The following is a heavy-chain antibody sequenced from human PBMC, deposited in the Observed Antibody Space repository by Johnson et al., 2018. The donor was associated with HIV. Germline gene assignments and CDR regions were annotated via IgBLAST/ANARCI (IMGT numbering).Heavy chain of an antibody. Sequence: VQLVESGGGLIQPGGSLRLSCAASGFTFINYWMHWVRQAPGKGLVWVSRMNADGKTTTYADSVQGRFTISRDSSRNTLYLEMNSLRAEDTAVYYCAIGRGEFPRHAFDIWGQGTMVTVSS. CDR3: AIGRGEFPRHAFDI. CDR1: GFTFINYW. J-gene: IGHJ3*02. D-gene: IGHD3-10*01. CDR2: MNADGKTT. V-gene: IGHV3-74*02.